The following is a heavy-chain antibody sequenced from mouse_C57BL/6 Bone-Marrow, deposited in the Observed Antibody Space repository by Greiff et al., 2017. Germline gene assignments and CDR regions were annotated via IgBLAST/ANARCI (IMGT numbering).Heavy chain of an antibody. D-gene: IGHD4-1*01. V-gene: IGHV1-82*01. CDR2: IYPGDGDT. Sequence: VQLKQSGPELVKPGASVKISCKASGYAFSSSWMNWVKQRPGKGLEWIGRIYPGDGDTNYNGKFKGKATLTADKSSSTAYMQLSSLTSEDSAVYFCANPSWDWYFDVWGTGTTVTVSS. J-gene: IGHJ1*03. CDR3: ANPSWDWYFDV. CDR1: GYAFSSSW.